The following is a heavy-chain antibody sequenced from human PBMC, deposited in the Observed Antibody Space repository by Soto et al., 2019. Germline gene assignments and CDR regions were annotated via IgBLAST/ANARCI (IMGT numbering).Heavy chain of an antibody. J-gene: IGHJ6*02. CDR2: ISYDGSNK. CDR3: AKDYVEWGGMDV. D-gene: IGHD3-16*01. CDR1: GFTFSSYG. Sequence: QVQLVESGGGVVQPGRSLRLSCAASGFTFSSYGMHWVRQAPGKGLEWVAVISYDGSNKYYADSVKGRFTISRDNSKNTLYLQMNSLRAEDTAVYYCAKDYVEWGGMDVWGQGTTVTVSS. V-gene: IGHV3-30*18.